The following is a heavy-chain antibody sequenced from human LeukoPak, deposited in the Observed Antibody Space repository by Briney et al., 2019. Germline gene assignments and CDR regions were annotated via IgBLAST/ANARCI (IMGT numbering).Heavy chain of an antibody. CDR1: GGSISSYY. J-gene: IGHJ5*02. D-gene: IGHD3-10*01. Sequence: SETLSLTCTVSGGSISSYYWSWIRQPPGKGLEWIGYIYYSGSTNYNPSLKSRVTISVDTSKNQFSLKLSSVTAADTAVYYCARLDGGNYYGSGSPVGPFDPWGQGTLVTVSS. V-gene: IGHV4-59*08. CDR2: IYYSGST. CDR3: ARLDGGNYYGSGSPVGPFDP.